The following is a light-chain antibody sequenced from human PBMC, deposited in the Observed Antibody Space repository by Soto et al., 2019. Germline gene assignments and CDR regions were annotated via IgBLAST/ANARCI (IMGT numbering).Light chain of an antibody. V-gene: IGLV2-14*03. J-gene: IGLJ1*01. Sequence: QTALTQPASVSASPGQSITISCTGTSNDAGGYDYVSWYQQHPDKAPTLMIYDVSNRPSGVYSRFSGSKSGNTAALTIAGLQAEAEADYYCSSYTSAFTLNYVFGTGTKVTVL. CDR1: SNDAGGYDY. CDR2: DVS. CDR3: SSYTSAFTLNYV.